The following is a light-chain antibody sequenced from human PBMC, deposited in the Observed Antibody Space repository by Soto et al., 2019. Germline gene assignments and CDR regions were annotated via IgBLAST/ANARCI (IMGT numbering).Light chain of an antibody. V-gene: IGKV1-39*01. J-gene: IGKJ1*01. CDR2: GAS. Sequence: DIQVTQSPSSLPASLGDRVTITCRASENIKNYLIWYQRKPGKAPKLLIYGASTLKTGVPSRFSGSGSGTDFTFTIGSLQPDDFATYYCAQIYTAQWTFGQGTRVDLK. CDR1: ENIKNY. CDR3: AQIYTAQWT.